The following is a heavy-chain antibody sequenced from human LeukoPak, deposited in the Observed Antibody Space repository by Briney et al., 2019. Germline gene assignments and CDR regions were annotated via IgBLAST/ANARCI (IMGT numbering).Heavy chain of an antibody. V-gene: IGHV4-59*02. CDR1: GGSVSSYY. Sequence: SETLSLTCTVSGGSVSSYYWSWIRQSPGKGLEWIGYIHHSGGTNYNPSLKSRAAISVETSKNQFSLKLRSVTAADTAVYYCARRGFGDGYNVWGQGTLVTVSS. CDR3: ARRGFGDGYNV. CDR2: IHHSGGT. D-gene: IGHD5-24*01. J-gene: IGHJ4*02.